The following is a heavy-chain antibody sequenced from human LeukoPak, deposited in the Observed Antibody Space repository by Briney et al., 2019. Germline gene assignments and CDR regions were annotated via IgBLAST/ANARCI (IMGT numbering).Heavy chain of an antibody. Sequence: TGGSLRLSCAASGFTFSSYSMNWVRQAPGKGLEWVSSISSSSSYIYYADSVKGRFTISRDNAKNSLYLQMNSLRAEDTAVYYCARGIVVVPAAIIPWFDPWAREPWSPSPQ. V-gene: IGHV3-21*01. J-gene: IGHJ5*02. D-gene: IGHD2-2*02. CDR1: GFTFSSYS. CDR3: ARGIVVVPAAIIPWFDP. CDR2: ISSSSSYI.